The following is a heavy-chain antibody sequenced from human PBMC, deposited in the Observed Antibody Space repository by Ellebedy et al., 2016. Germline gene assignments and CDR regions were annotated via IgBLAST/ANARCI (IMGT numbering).Heavy chain of an antibody. CDR1: GFTFSDYA. CDR2: ISGSGATI. CDR3: AKSDAVKTAAKRYMDV. V-gene: IGHV3-23*01. Sequence: GGSLRLSCVASGFTFSDYAMNWVRQAPGKGLEWVSSISGSGATIYYADSVKGRFTISRDNSKSTLYLQMNSLRAEDTAVYYCAKSDAVKTAAKRYMDVWGQGTTVIISS. D-gene: IGHD2-2*01. J-gene: IGHJ6*02.